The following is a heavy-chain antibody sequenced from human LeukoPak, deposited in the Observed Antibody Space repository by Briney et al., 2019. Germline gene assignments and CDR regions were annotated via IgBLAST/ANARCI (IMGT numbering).Heavy chain of an antibody. J-gene: IGHJ6*03. CDR1: GGSISSYY. Sequence: PSETLSLTCTVSGGSISSYYWSWIRQPAGKGLEWIGRIYTSGSTNYNPSLKSRVTMSVDTSKNQFSLKLSSVTAADTAVYYCAREEGRTLGYCSGGSCYSLSYYYYYMDVWGKGTTVTISS. CDR3: AREEGRTLGYCSGGSCYSLSYYYYYMDV. CDR2: IYTSGST. V-gene: IGHV4-4*07. D-gene: IGHD2-15*01.